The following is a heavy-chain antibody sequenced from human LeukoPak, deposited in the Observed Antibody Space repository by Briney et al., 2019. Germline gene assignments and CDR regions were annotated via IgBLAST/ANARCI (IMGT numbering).Heavy chain of an antibody. V-gene: IGHV3-21*01. CDR2: ISSSSSYI. J-gene: IGHJ3*02. CDR3: ARDEYSSHAFDI. D-gene: IGHD6-6*01. CDR1: GFTFSSYS. Sequence: GGSLRLSCAASGFTFSSYSMNWVRQAPGKGLKWVSSISSSSSYIYYADSVKGRFTISRDNAKNSLYLQMNSLRAEDTAVYYCARDEYSSHAFDIWGQGTMVTVSS.